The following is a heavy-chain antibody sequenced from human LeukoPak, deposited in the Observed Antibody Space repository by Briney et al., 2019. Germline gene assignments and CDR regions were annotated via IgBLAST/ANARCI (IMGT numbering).Heavy chain of an antibody. CDR1: GSTFTTYY. J-gene: IGHJ5*02. CDR2: INPSGDST. V-gene: IGHV1-46*01. D-gene: IGHD1-26*01. Sequence: ASVKVSCKASGSTFTTYYMHWVRQAPGQGLEWMGVINPSGDSTSYAQKFQGRVTMTRDTSTSTVYMELTSLTSEDTAVYYCARVNSHRSGSYNWFDPWGQGTLVTVSS. CDR3: ARVNSHRSGSYNWFDP.